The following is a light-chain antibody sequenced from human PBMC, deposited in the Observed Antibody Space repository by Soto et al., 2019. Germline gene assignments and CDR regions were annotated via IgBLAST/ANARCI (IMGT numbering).Light chain of an antibody. CDR2: AAS. V-gene: IGKV3-20*01. CDR1: QSVSSCY. CDR3: QQYGSSPLT. Sequence: DIVLTQSPCTLSLSPGERATLSCRASQSVSSCYLAWYQQKPGQAPMLLIYAASCRATGIPDMFSGSGSGTDFTLTISRLEPEDFAEYYCQQYGSSPLTFGGGTKVESK. J-gene: IGKJ4*01.